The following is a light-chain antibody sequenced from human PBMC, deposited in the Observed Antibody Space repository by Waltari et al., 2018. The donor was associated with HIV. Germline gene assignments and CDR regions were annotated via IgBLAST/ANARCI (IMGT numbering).Light chain of an antibody. CDR3: QQYYDSPQT. J-gene: IGKJ2*01. V-gene: IGKV1-8*01. CDR1: QDIGTY. Sequence: AIHMTQSPSSLSASTGDRIVISCRASQDIGTYLAWYQHKPGKASELLISSSSTLESGVPSRFAGSGSGTDFTLTISCLQSEDFATYYCQQYYDSPQTFGQGTKPEIK. CDR2: SSS.